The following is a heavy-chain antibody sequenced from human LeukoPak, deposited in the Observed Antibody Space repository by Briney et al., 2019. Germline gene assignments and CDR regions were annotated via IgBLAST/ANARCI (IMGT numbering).Heavy chain of an antibody. D-gene: IGHD6-13*01. J-gene: IGHJ6*03. CDR3: ARLRGYIAAAGIGYYMDV. Sequence: ASVKVSCKASGYTFTGYYMHWVRQAPGQGLEWMGWINPNSGGTNYAQKFQGRVTMTRDTSISTAYMELSRLRSDDTAVYYCARLRGYIAAAGIGYYMDVWGKGTTVTISS. CDR2: INPNSGGT. CDR1: GYTFTGYY. V-gene: IGHV1-2*02.